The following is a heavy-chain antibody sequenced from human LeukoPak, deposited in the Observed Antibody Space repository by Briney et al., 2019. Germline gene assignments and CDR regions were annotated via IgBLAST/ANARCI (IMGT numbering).Heavy chain of an antibody. CDR3: ARVYDSYYFDY. J-gene: IGHJ4*02. V-gene: IGHV3-30*03. D-gene: IGHD3-16*01. CDR1: GFTFSSYG. CDR2: ISYDGSNK. Sequence: PGGSLRLSCAASGFTFSSYGMHWVRQAPGMGLEWVAFISYDGSNKYYADSVKGRFTISRDKSKNTLSLQMNSLRPEDTAVYYCARVYDSYYFDYWGRGTLVTVSS.